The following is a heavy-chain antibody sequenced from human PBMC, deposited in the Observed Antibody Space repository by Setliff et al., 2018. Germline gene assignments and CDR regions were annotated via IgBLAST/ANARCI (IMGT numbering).Heavy chain of an antibody. Sequence: ASVKVSCKASGYIFKSYGISWVRQAPGQGLEWMGWTSSYNDVTNYAQSFQGRVTMTTDTSKSAAYMDLRGLRSDDTAVYYCAISTLSICSGGSCPNAFDVWGQGTMVTVS. V-gene: IGHV1-18*01. CDR1: GYIFKSYG. D-gene: IGHD2-15*01. CDR2: TSSYNDVT. CDR3: AISTLSICSGGSCPNAFDV. J-gene: IGHJ3*01.